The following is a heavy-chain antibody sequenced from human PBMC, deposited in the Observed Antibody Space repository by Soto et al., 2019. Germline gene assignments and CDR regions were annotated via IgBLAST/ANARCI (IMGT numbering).Heavy chain of an antibody. J-gene: IGHJ4*02. CDR2: ISGSGGST. CDR3: ANFHHCSGGSCYSGFDY. CDR1: GFTFSSYA. Sequence: HPGGSLRLSCAASGFTFSSYAMSWVRQAPGKGLEWVSAISGSGGSTYYADSVKGRFTISRDNSKNTLYLQMNSLRAEDTAVYYCANFHHCSGGSCYSGFDYWGQGTLVTVSS. V-gene: IGHV3-23*01. D-gene: IGHD2-15*01.